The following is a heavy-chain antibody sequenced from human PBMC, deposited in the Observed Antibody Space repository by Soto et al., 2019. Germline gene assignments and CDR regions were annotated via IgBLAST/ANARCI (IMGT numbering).Heavy chain of an antibody. CDR1: GGTFSSYA. CDR2: IIPIFGTA. J-gene: IGHJ4*02. D-gene: IGHD5-18*01. CDR3: AREGGARGYSYGSFDY. Sequence: QVQLVQSGAEVKKPGSSVKVSCKASGGTFSSYAISWVRQAPGQGLEWMGGIIPIFGTANYAQKFQGRVTITADESTSTAYMELSSLRSEATAVYYCAREGGARGYSYGSFDYWGQGTLVTVSS. V-gene: IGHV1-69*12.